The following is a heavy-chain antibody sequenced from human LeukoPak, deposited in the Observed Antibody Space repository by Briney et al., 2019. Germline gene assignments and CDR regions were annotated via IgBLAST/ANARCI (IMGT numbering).Heavy chain of an antibody. Sequence: SVKVSCKASGGTFSSYAISWVRQAPGQGLEWMGGIIPIFGTANYAQKFQGRVTITADESTSTAYMELSSLRSEDTAVYYCARGYYYDSSGYYSSLDYWGQGTLVTVSS. CDR3: ARGYYYDSSGYYSSLDY. D-gene: IGHD3-22*01. J-gene: IGHJ4*02. CDR2: IIPIFGTA. V-gene: IGHV1-69*13. CDR1: GGTFSSYA.